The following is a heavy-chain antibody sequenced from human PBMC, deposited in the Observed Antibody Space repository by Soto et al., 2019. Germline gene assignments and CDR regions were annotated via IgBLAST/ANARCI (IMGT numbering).Heavy chain of an antibody. Sequence: QLQLQESGPGLVKPSETLSLTCTVSGGSISSSSYYWGWIRQPPGKGLEWIGSIYYSGSTYYNPSLKRRVTISVDTSKNQFSLKLSSVTAADTAVYYCARRTWGFWYFDLWGRGTLVTVSS. CDR1: GGSISSSSYY. D-gene: IGHD7-27*01. CDR3: ARRTWGFWYFDL. V-gene: IGHV4-39*01. CDR2: IYYSGST. J-gene: IGHJ2*01.